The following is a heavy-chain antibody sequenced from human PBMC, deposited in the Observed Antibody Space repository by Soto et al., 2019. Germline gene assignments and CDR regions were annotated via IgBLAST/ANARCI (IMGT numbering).Heavy chain of an antibody. J-gene: IGHJ6*03. CDR1: GGSFSGYY. V-gene: IGHV4-34*01. CDR2: INHSGST. D-gene: IGHD3-22*01. Sequence: SETLSLTCAVYGGSFSGYYWSWIRQPPGKGLEWIGEINHSGSTNYNPSLKSRVTISVDTSKNQFSLKLSSVTAADTAVYYCAGGGSIVVATRRLMDFWGKGTTVTVSS. CDR3: AGGGSIVVATRRLMDF.